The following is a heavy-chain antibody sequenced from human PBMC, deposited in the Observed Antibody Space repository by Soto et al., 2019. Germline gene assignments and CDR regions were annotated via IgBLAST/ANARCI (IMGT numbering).Heavy chain of an antibody. D-gene: IGHD3-16*01. J-gene: IGHJ3*02. Sequence: SETLSLTCAVYGWSFSGYYWSWIRQPPGKGLEWIGEINHSGSTNYNPSLKSRVTISVDTSKNQFSLKLSSVTAADTAVYYCAREVGYYDYIWGSYPSAGIAFDIWGQGTMLTVSS. V-gene: IGHV4-34*01. CDR1: GWSFSGYY. CDR2: INHSGST. CDR3: AREVGYYDYIWGSYPSAGIAFDI.